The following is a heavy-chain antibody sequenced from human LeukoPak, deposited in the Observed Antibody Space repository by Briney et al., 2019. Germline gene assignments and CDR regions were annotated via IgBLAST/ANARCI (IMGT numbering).Heavy chain of an antibody. CDR1: AYTFTGYY. Sequence: ASVKVSCKASAYTFTGYYIHWVRQAPGQGPEWMGYINPNTGGTKYAQKFQGRVTMTRDTSISTAYMELSRLRSDDTAVYYCARDGNWGSLRGAFDIWGQGTMVTVSS. CDR3: ARDGNWGSLRGAFDI. D-gene: IGHD7-27*01. V-gene: IGHV1-2*02. J-gene: IGHJ3*02. CDR2: INPNTGGT.